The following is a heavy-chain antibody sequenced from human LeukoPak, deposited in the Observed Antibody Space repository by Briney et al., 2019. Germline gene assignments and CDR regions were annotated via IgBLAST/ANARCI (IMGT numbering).Heavy chain of an antibody. CDR1: GFTFSSYA. D-gene: IGHD6-19*01. Sequence: GGSLRLSCAASGFTFSSYAMSWVRQAPGKGLEWVSAISGSGGSTYYADSVKGRFTISRDNSKNTLYLQMNSLRAEDTAVYYCARDYPIAVAGTDHDAFDIWGQGTMVTVSS. CDR3: ARDYPIAVAGTDHDAFDI. CDR2: ISGSGGST. V-gene: IGHV3-23*01. J-gene: IGHJ3*02.